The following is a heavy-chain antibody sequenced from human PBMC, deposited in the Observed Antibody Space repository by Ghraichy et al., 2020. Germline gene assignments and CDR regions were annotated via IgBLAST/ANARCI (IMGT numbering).Heavy chain of an antibody. CDR2: ISSSSSYI. D-gene: IGHD5-24*01. V-gene: IGHV3-21*01. CDR1: GFTFSSYS. CDR3: AGGRRDGYIYFDY. J-gene: IGHJ4*02. Sequence: GGSLRLSCAASGFTFSSYSMNWVRQAPGKGLEWVSSISSSSSYIYYADSVKGRFTISRDNAKNSLYLQMNSLRAEDTAVYYCAGGRRDGYIYFDYWGQGTLVTVSS.